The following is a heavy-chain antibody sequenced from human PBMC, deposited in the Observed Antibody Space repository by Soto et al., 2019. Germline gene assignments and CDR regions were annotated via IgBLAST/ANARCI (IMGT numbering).Heavy chain of an antibody. Sequence: PSETLSLTCVVYGGSFSGYYWSWIRQPPGKGLEWIGEINHSGSTNYNPSLKSRVTISVDTSKNQFSLKLSSVTAADTAVYYCPRGGSWLSFKTDYWGQGTLVTVSS. CDR2: INHSGST. D-gene: IGHD6-13*01. CDR1: GGSFSGYY. J-gene: IGHJ4*02. CDR3: PRGGSWLSFKTDY. V-gene: IGHV4-34*01.